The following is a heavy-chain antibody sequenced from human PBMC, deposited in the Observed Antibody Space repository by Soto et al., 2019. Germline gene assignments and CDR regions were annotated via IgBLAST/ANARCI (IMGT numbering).Heavy chain of an antibody. CDR2: IYYSGST. V-gene: IGHV4-31*03. J-gene: IGHJ4*02. CDR1: GDSISSGGYY. Sequence: SETLSLTCTVSGDSISSGGYYWSWIRQHPGKGLEWIGYIYYSGSTYYNPSLKSRVTISVDTSKNQFSLKLSSVTAADTAVYYCAREWVKRGYSYGYLDYWGQGTLVTVSS. CDR3: AREWVKRGYSYGYLDY. D-gene: IGHD5-18*01.